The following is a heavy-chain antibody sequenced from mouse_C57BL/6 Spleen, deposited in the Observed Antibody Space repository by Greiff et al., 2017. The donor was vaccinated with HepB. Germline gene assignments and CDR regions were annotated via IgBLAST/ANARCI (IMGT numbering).Heavy chain of an antibody. CDR1: GFNLKDYY. CDR2: IDPEDGET. Sequence: EVKLMDSGAELVKPGASVKFSCPASGFNLKDYYMLWVKQRTEQGLEWIGRIDPEDGETKYAPKFQGKATITADTSSNTAYLQHSSLTSENTAASECASSIEYSRRGIAKPVREVREEVPSNF. V-gene: IGHV14-2*01. CDR3: ASSIEYSRRGIAKPVREVREEVPSNF. D-gene: IGHD5-2*01. J-gene: IGHJ1*01.